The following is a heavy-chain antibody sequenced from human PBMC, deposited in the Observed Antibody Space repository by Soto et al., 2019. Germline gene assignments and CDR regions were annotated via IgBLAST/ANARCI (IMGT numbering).Heavy chain of an antibody. CDR1: GFTLGRYG. D-gene: IGHD3-10*01. J-gene: IGHJ6*02. CDR2: VSPNGQGI. V-gene: IGHV3-23*01. Sequence: EVQLLESGGGLVQPGGSLRLSCAASGFTLGRYGMSWVRQAPGKGLEWVSAVSPNGQGIYYADSVKGRFTISRDNARNTLYLQMNSLRAEDTAVYYCARDLSGRADVWGQGTTVTVSS. CDR3: ARDLSGRADV.